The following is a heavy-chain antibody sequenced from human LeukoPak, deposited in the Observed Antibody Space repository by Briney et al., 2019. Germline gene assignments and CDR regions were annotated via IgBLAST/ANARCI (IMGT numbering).Heavy chain of an antibody. CDR3: AQTNYDILTGFLTWFAG. CDR1: RVTFSGST. CDR2: IRSKANSYAT. D-gene: IGHD3-9*01. J-gene: IGHJ4*02. V-gene: IGHV3-73*01. Sequence: RGSLRLSCAASRVTFSGSTMHAGRQASGKGRECGCRIRSKANSYATPYAASVKGRLTISRDDSKTTEYLQMNSLKTEDTAVYYCAQTNYDILTGFLTWFAGWGQGTLVTV.